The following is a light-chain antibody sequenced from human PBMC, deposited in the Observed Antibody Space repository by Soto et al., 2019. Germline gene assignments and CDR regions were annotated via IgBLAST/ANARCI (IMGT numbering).Light chain of an antibody. CDR1: SSNIGAGYD. Sequence: QSALTQPPSVSGAPGQRVTISCTGSSSNIGAGYDVHWYQQLPGTAPKLLIYGNSNRPSGVPDRFSGSKSGTSASLAITWLQAEDEADYYCQSYDSTLYVFGTGTKLTVL. V-gene: IGLV1-40*01. J-gene: IGLJ1*01. CDR2: GNS. CDR3: QSYDSTLYV.